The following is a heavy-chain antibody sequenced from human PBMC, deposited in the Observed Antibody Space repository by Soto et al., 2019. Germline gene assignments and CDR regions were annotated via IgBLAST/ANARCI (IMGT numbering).Heavy chain of an antibody. D-gene: IGHD3-22*01. Sequence: SETLSLTCTVSGGSISSGDYYWSWIRQPPGKGLEWIGYIYYSGSTYYNPSLKSRVTISVDTSKNQFSLKLSSVTAADTAVYFCARASSSGYYLPHYYFDYWGQGTLVTVSS. V-gene: IGHV4-30-4*01. CDR3: ARASSSGYYLPHYYFDY. CDR1: GGSISSGDYY. J-gene: IGHJ4*02. CDR2: IYYSGST.